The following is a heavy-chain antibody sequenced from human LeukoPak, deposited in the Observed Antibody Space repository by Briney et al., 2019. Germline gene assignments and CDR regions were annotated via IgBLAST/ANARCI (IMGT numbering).Heavy chain of an antibody. CDR1: GYTFTGYY. D-gene: IGHD6-19*01. CDR2: INPNSGGT. Sequence: ASVKVSCTASGYTFTGYYMHWVRQAPGQGLEWMGWINPNSGGTNYAQKFQGRVTMTRDTSISTAYMELSRLRSDDTAVYYCARAVYRAVAALNYWGQGTLVTVSS. CDR3: ARAVYRAVAALNY. V-gene: IGHV1-2*02. J-gene: IGHJ4*02.